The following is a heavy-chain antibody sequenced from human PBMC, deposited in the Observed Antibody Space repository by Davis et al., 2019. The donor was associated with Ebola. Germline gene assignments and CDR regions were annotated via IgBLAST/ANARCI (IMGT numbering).Heavy chain of an antibody. CDR3: AKDNGGYVGGGWFDP. CDR2: ISSSGSTI. CDR1: GFTFSDYY. D-gene: IGHD5-12*01. V-gene: IGHV3-11*01. Sequence: GESLKISCAASGFTFSDYYMSWIRQAPGKGLEWVSYISSSGSTIYYADSVKGRFTISRDNAKNSLYLQMNSLRAEDTALYYCAKDNGGYVGGGWFDPWGQGTLVTVSS. J-gene: IGHJ5*02.